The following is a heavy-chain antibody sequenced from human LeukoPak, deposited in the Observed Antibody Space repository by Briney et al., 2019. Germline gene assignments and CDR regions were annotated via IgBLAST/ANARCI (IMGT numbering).Heavy chain of an antibody. Sequence: SVKVSCKASGYTFTGYYMHWVRQAPGQGLEWMGGIIPIFGTANYAQKFQGRVTITADESTSTAYMELSSLRSEDTAVYYCARDRVEYSSPRFDYWGQGTLVTVSS. CDR1: GYTFTGYY. D-gene: IGHD6-6*01. CDR3: ARDRVEYSSPRFDY. J-gene: IGHJ4*02. CDR2: IIPIFGTA. V-gene: IGHV1-69*13.